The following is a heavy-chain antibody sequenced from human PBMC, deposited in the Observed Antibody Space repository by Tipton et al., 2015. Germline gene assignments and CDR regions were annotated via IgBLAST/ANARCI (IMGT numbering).Heavy chain of an antibody. CDR1: GGSISSVSHH. Sequence: TLSLTCTVSGGSISSVSHHWGWIRQSPGTGLEWVGSIYYSGSSDYNLSIKSRVTISVDTSKNQFSLNLSSVTAADTAVYYCVRRGSSWYKGYYFDYWGQGTLVAVSS. D-gene: IGHD6-13*01. CDR3: VRRGSSWYKGYYFDY. CDR2: IYYSGSS. J-gene: IGHJ4*02. V-gene: IGHV4-39*01.